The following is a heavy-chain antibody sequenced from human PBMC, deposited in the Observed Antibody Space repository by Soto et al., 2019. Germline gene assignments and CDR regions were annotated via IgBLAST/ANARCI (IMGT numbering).Heavy chain of an antibody. CDR1: GGSISTYY. J-gene: IGHJ6*03. Sequence: ASETLSLTCTVSGGSISTYYWSWVRQPPGKGLEWIGYVYYSGSTNYNPSLKSRVTISVDTSKNQFSLKLTSVTAADTAMYYCARGGRSAYYYYTGVWGKGTTVTVSS. CDR3: ARGGRSAYYYYTGV. CDR2: VYYSGST. V-gene: IGHV4-59*01.